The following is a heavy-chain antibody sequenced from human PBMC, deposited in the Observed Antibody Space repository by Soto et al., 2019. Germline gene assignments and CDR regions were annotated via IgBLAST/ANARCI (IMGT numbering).Heavy chain of an antibody. CDR2: ISYTGSA. D-gene: IGHD6-13*01. CDR1: DGYIRTYY. V-gene: IGHV4-59*01. J-gene: IGHJ4*02. Sequence: PSETLSLTSTVSDGYIRTYYWSWIRQPPGKGLEWIGKISYTGSANYSPPLKSRLTISVDTSKNQFSLTLTSVTAADMAIYYCVRGNSSWPYYFAYWGKGTLVPVSS. CDR3: VRGNSSWPYYFAY.